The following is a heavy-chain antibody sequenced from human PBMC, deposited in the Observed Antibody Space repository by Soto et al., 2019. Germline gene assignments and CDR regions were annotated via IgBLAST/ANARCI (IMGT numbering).Heavy chain of an antibody. J-gene: IGHJ4*02. Sequence: PSETLSLTCTVSGGSISSGGYYWSWIRQHPGKGLEWIGYIYYSGSTYYNPSLKSRVTISVDTFKNQFSLKLSSVTAADTAVYYCARAPFMITFGGVIVNGNFDYWGQGTLVTVSS. CDR1: GGSISSGGYY. CDR2: IYYSGST. V-gene: IGHV4-31*03. D-gene: IGHD3-16*02. CDR3: ARAPFMITFGGVIVNGNFDY.